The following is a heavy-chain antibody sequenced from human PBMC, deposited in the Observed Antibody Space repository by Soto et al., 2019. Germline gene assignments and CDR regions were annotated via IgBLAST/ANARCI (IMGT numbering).Heavy chain of an antibody. Sequence: QAQLVQSGAEVKKPGASVKVSCKASGYTFYSHSISWVRQAPGQGLEWMGRISADNGNTNYAQKFRGRVTMTTDTSTSTVYMELRNLRSDDTAVYYCARFIQQDYYYGMDVWGQGTTVSVSS. D-gene: IGHD1-1*01. CDR2: ISADNGNT. J-gene: IGHJ6*02. CDR1: GYTFYSHS. CDR3: ARFIQQDYYYGMDV. V-gene: IGHV1-18*01.